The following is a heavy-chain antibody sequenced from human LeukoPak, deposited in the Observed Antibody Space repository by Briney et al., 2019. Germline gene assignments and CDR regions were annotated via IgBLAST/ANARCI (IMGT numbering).Heavy chain of an antibody. CDR2: IYSGGST. V-gene: IGHV3-53*01. J-gene: IGHJ4*02. CDR1: GFTVSSNY. D-gene: IGHD1-26*01. Sequence: PGGSLRLSCAASGFTVSSNYMSWVRQAPGKGLEWVSVIYSGGSTYYADSVKGRFTISRDNSKNTLYLQMNSLRAEDTAVYYCARGVGATGDYFDYWGQGTLVTVSS. CDR3: ARGVGATGDYFDY.